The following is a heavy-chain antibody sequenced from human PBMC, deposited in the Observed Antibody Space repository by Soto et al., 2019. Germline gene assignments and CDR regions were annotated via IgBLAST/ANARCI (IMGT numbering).Heavy chain of an antibody. Sequence: EVPLVESGGGLVQPGRSLRLSCAASGFTFDDYAMHWVRQAPGKGLEWVSGISWNSGSIGYADSVKGRFTISRDNAKNSLYVQMNSLRAEDTALYYCANLAYRTVAFDIWGQGTMVTVSS. CDR1: GFTFDDYA. CDR3: ANLAYRTVAFDI. J-gene: IGHJ3*02. V-gene: IGHV3-9*01. CDR2: ISWNSGSI. D-gene: IGHD1-1*01.